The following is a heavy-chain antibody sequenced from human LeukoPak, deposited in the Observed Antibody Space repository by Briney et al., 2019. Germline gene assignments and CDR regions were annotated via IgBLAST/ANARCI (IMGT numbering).Heavy chain of an antibody. V-gene: IGHV4-34*01. CDR1: GGSLKDYS. Sequence: SETLSLTCAVYGGSLKDYSCKWSRQPPGKGLEWLGEINHRGSINSNPSLKSRVTTSIDTSKNHFSLNLNSITAADTDVYYCPRARRTLGYDHSCCDHYRVNQPSHYYFDYWGQGTLVTVSS. CDR3: PRARRTLGYDHSCCDHYRVNQPSHYYFDY. D-gene: IGHD3-16*01. CDR2: INHRGSI. J-gene: IGHJ4*02.